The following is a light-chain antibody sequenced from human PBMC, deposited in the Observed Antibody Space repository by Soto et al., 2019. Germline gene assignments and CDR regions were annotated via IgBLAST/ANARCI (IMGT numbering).Light chain of an antibody. CDR2: GTS. Sequence: EIVLTQSPGTLSLSPGERATLSCRASQSVRSDYLAWYQQKPGQAPRLLIYGTSSRATGIPGRFSGSGSGTDFTLTISRLEPEDFAVYYCQQYGRSPSWTFGQGTKVDIK. V-gene: IGKV3-20*01. CDR1: QSVRSDY. CDR3: QQYGRSPSWT. J-gene: IGKJ1*01.